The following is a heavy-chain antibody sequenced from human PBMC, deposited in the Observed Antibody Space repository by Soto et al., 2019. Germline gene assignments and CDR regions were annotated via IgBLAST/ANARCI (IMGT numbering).Heavy chain of an antibody. Sequence: EVQLVESGGGLDQPGGSLRLSCAASGFTVSSNHMSWVREAPGKGLEWVSVIYSGGSTYYADSVKGRFTISRDNSRNTLYLQMSSLRAEDTAVYYWARSVPYGDYDYWGQGTLVPVSS. CDR2: IYSGGST. J-gene: IGHJ4*02. CDR3: ARSVPYGDYDY. D-gene: IGHD4-17*01. CDR1: GFTVSSNH. V-gene: IGHV3-66*01.